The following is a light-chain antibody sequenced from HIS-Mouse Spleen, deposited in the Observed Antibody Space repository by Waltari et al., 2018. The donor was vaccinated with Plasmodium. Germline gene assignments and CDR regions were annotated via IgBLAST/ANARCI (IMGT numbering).Light chain of an antibody. CDR1: ALPKKY. CDR3: YSTDSSGNHRV. CDR2: EDS. J-gene: IGLJ3*02. Sequence: SYELPQPPSVSVSPGQTARITCSGDALPKKYAYWYQQKSGQAPVLVIYEDSKRPSGIPGRFSGSSSGTMATLTSSGAQVEDEADYYCYSTDSSGNHRVFGGGTKLTVL. V-gene: IGLV3-10*01.